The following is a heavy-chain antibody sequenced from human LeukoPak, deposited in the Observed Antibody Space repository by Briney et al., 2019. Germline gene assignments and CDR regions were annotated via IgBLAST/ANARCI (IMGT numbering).Heavy chain of an antibody. D-gene: IGHD3-10*01. CDR1: GFTFSTYG. Sequence: GGSLRLSCAASGFTFSTYGMSWVRQAPGKGLEWVAAISYDGGNEYYADSVKGRFTISRDNSKNTFYLQMNSLRADDTALYYCARARGGTSLDYWGQGTLVTVSS. CDR3: ARARGGTSLDY. J-gene: IGHJ4*02. CDR2: ISYDGGNE. V-gene: IGHV3-30*03.